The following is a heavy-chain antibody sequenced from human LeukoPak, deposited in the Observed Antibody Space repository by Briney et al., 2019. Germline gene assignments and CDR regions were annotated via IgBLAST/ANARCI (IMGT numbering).Heavy chain of an antibody. Sequence: ASVKVSCKASGGTFSSYAISWVRQAPGQGLERMGGIIPIFGTANYAQKFQGRVTITADESTSTAYMELSSLRSEDTAVYYCATTYDFWSGYYGSLYYYYYMDVWGKGTTVTVSS. J-gene: IGHJ6*03. D-gene: IGHD3-3*01. CDR1: GGTFSSYA. CDR2: IIPIFGTA. CDR3: ATTYDFWSGYYGSLYYYYYMDV. V-gene: IGHV1-69*01.